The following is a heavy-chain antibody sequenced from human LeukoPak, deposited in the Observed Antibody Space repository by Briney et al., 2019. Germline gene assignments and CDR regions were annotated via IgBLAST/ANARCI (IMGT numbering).Heavy chain of an antibody. CDR2: MFHSGST. CDR1: GGSISSGSYY. Sequence: PSETLSLTCIVSGGSISSGSYYWGWIRQPPEKGLEWIGSMFHSGSTYYNASLKSRVTISVDTSKNQFSLRLSSVTAADTAVYYCARPLMYYYGSETYFWFDPWGQGTLVTVSS. J-gene: IGHJ5*02. CDR3: ARPLMYYYGSETYFWFDP. V-gene: IGHV4-39*01. D-gene: IGHD3-10*01.